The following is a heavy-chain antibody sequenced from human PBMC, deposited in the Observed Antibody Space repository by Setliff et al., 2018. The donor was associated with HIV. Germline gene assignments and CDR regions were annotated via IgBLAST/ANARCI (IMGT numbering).Heavy chain of an antibody. Sequence: SETLSLTCSLSGGSIGASYWSWIRQSPGKELEWSAYIYYTGSTSYNPSLKSRVTISVDTSKNQFFLKLTSVTAADTAVYYCARAGSGYDLNYNYFDPWGQGTLVTVS. J-gene: IGHJ5*02. CDR3: ARAGSGYDLNYNYFDP. CDR1: GGSIGASY. V-gene: IGHV4-59*01. CDR2: IYYTGST. D-gene: IGHD5-12*01.